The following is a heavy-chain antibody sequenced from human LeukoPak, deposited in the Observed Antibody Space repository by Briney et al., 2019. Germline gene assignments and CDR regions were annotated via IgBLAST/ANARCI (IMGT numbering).Heavy chain of an antibody. D-gene: IGHD6-19*01. CDR2: IYYSGST. V-gene: IGHV4-59*01. CDR3: AGDEYGSGWGWFDP. CDR1: GGSISSYY. Sequence: PSETLSLTCTVSGGSISSYYWSWIRQPPGKGLEWIGYIYYSGSTNYNPSLKSRVTISVDTSKNQFSLKLSSVTAADTAVYYCAGDEYGSGWGWFDPWGQGTLVTVSS. J-gene: IGHJ5*02.